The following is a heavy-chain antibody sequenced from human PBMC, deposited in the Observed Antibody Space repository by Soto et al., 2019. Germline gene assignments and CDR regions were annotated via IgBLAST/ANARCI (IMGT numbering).Heavy chain of an antibody. D-gene: IGHD3-10*01. Sequence: SENLSLSCTLSGGSITSGAYYWSWIRQHPGRGLEWIAYMYYSGSTYYNPSLKSRVTISLDRFKNQFSLKLTSVTAADTAVYYCARGSGGSGSYYNWFDPLGPGNPGHRL. CDR3: ARGSGGSGSYYNWFDP. J-gene: IGHJ5*02. CDR2: MYYSGST. CDR1: GGSITSGAYY. V-gene: IGHV4-31*03.